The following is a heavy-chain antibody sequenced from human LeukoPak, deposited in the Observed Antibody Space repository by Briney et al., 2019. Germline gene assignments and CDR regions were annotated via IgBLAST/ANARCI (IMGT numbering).Heavy chain of an antibody. Sequence: SETLPLTCTVSGGSISSSSYYWGWIRQPPGKGLEWIGSIYYSGSTYYNPSLKSRVTISVDTSKNQFSLKLSSVTAADTAVYYCARWEYCSGGSCYSGYYGMDVWGQGTTVTVSS. J-gene: IGHJ6*02. V-gene: IGHV4-39*01. CDR2: IYYSGST. D-gene: IGHD2-15*01. CDR3: ARWEYCSGGSCYSGYYGMDV. CDR1: GGSISSSSYY.